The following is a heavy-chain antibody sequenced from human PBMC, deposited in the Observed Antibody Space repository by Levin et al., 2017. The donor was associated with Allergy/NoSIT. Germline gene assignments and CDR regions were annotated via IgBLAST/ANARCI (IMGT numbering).Heavy chain of an antibody. Sequence: PEASVKVSCKASGYTFTGYYMHWVRQAPGQGLEWMGWINPNSGGTNYAQKFQGRVTMTRDTSISTAYMELSRLRSDDTAVYYCARSFGALRYFDWLGPGGYYYGMDVWGQGTTVTVSS. CDR1: GYTFTGYY. CDR3: ARSFGALRYFDWLGPGGYYYGMDV. CDR2: INPNSGGT. J-gene: IGHJ6*02. V-gene: IGHV1-2*02. D-gene: IGHD3-9*01.